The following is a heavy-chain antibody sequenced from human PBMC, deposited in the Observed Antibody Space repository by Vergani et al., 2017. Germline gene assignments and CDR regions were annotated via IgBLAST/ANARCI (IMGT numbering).Heavy chain of an antibody. J-gene: IGHJ4*01. CDR1: GFRVTTYY. Sequence: VELLESGGGLAQPGGSLRVSCSASGFRVTTYYMSWVRQAPGKGLEWVSVIKSDGRTSYAESVRGRFTISRDTSRNAVYLQMNILRVEDTGVYYCTRSECSGTTSDGHYFDLWGHGILVTVSS. CDR3: TRSECSGTTSDGHYFDL. D-gene: IGHD2-15*01. V-gene: IGHV3-66*02. CDR2: IKSDGRT.